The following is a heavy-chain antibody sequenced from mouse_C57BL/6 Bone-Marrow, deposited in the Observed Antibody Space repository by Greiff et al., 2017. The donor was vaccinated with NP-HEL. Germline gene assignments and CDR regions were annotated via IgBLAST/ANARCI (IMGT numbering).Heavy chain of an antibody. CDR2: ISSGGSYT. D-gene: IGHD1-1*01. Sequence: EVQGVESGGDLVKPGGSLKLSCAASGFTFSSYGMSWVRQTPDKRLEWVATISSGGSYTYYPDSVKGRFTISSDHAKNTLYLQMSSLKSENTAMYYCASPYYYGSRRGDYAMDYWGQGTSVTVSS. V-gene: IGHV5-6*01. J-gene: IGHJ4*01. CDR1: GFTFSSYG. CDR3: ASPYYYGSRRGDYAMDY.